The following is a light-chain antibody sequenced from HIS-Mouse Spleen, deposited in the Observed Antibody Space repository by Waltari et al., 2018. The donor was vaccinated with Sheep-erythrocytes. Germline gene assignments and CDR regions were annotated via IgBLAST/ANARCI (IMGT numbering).Light chain of an antibody. CDR1: QSVSSY. J-gene: IGKJ1*01. V-gene: IGKV3-11*01. Sequence: IVLTQSPATLSFSPGERAPISRRASQSVSSYLAWYQQKPGQPPRLLIYDASNRATGIPARFSGSGAGTDFTLTISSLEPEDFAVYYCQQRSNWPPTFGQGTKVEIK. CDR3: QQRSNWPPT. CDR2: DAS.